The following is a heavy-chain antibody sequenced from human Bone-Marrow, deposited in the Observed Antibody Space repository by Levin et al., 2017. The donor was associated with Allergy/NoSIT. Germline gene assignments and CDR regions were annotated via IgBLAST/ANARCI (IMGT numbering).Heavy chain of an antibody. CDR3: ASGGFWSGYTAFDI. D-gene: IGHD3-3*01. CDR1: GFTFSDYY. J-gene: IGHJ3*02. CDR2: ISSSGSTI. Sequence: GESLKISCAASGFTFSDYYMSWIRQAPGKGLEWVSYISSSGSTIYYADSVKGRFTISRDNAKNSLYLQMNSLRAEDTAVYYCASGGFWSGYTAFDIWGQGTMVTVSS. V-gene: IGHV3-11*01.